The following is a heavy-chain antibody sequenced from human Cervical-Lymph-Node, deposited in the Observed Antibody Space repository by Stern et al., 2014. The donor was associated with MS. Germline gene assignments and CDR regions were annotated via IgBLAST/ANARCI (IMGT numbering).Heavy chain of an antibody. Sequence: EVQLVESGGGLVKPGGSLRLSCAVSASTFSAYSINWVRPAPGQGLEWVASIRGGTGSTYYADSVKGRFAISRDNDMKSLYLHMTTLRVEDTAIYYCTTRDNYGDYWGQGTLVTVSS. CDR1: ASTFSAYS. J-gene: IGHJ4*02. CDR2: IRGGTGST. CDR3: TTRDNYGDY. D-gene: IGHD3-16*01. V-gene: IGHV3-21*01.